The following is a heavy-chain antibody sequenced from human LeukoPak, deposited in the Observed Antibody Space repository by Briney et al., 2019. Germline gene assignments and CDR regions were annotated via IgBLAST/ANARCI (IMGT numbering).Heavy chain of an antibody. D-gene: IGHD1-26*01. CDR3: AREIVGSAGNYYRHDY. J-gene: IGHJ4*02. V-gene: IGHV4-38-2*02. CDR1: GYSITSGYY. CDR2: ISHSGST. Sequence: SETLSLTCTVSGYSITSGYYWGWIRQTPGKGLEWIGSISHSGSTYYNPSLKSRVTISVDTSKNEFSLKLSSVTAADTAVFYCAREIVGSAGNYYRHDYWGRGTQVTVSS.